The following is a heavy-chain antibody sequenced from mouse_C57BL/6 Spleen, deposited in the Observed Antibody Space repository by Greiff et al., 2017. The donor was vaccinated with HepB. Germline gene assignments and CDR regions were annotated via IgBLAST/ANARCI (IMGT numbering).Heavy chain of an antibody. Sequence: EVQLQESGGDLVKPGGSLKLSCAASGFTFSSYGMSWVRQTPDKRLEWVATISSGGDYTYYLDSVKGRFTISRDNVKSTLSLQMSSLKSEDSAMYYCARRGYYEGYFDVWGTGTTVTVSS. CDR2: ISSGGDYT. J-gene: IGHJ1*03. V-gene: IGHV5-6*01. CDR1: GFTFSSYG. CDR3: ARRGYYEGYFDV. D-gene: IGHD1-1*01.